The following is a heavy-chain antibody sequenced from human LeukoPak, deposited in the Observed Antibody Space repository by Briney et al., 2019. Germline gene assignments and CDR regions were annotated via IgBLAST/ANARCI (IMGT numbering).Heavy chain of an antibody. CDR2: ISGSGGST. J-gene: IGHJ4*02. Sequence: GGSLRLSCAASGFTISSYAMSWVRQAPGKGLEWVSAISGSGGSTYYADSVKGRFTISRDNSKNTLYLQMNSLRAEDTAVYYCAKDPFVSSTTRFDYWGQGTLVTVSS. CDR1: GFTISSYA. V-gene: IGHV3-23*01. D-gene: IGHD2-2*01. CDR3: AKDPFVSSTTRFDY.